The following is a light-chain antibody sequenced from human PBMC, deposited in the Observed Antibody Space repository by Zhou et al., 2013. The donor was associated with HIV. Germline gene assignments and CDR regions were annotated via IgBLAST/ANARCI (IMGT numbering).Light chain of an antibody. Sequence: EIVMTQSPGTLSVSPGERATLSCRASQSVSSNLAWYQQRPGQAPRLLIYGASTRATGIPARFSGSGSGTEFTLTINNMQSEDFAVYYCQCYNSWPPYMYTFGLGDQAGDQT. CDR3: QCYNSWPPYMYT. V-gene: IGKV3-15*01. CDR1: QSVSSN. J-gene: IGKJ2*01. CDR2: GAS.